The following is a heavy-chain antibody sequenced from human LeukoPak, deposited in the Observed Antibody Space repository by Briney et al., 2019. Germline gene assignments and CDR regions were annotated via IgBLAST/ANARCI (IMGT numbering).Heavy chain of an antibody. CDR3: AKDLGVSSSSSEY. CDR2: ISGSGGST. V-gene: IGHV3-23*01. J-gene: IGHJ4*02. CDR1: GFTFSSYA. Sequence: GGSLRLSCAASGFTFSSYAMSWVRQAPGEGLEWVSAISGSGGSTYYADSVKGRFTISRDNSKNTLYLQMNSLRAEDTAVYYCAKDLGVSSSSSEYWGQGTLVTVSS. D-gene: IGHD2-2*01.